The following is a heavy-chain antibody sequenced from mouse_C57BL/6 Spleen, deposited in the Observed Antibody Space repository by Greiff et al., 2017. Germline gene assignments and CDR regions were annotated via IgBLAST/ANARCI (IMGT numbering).Heavy chain of an antibody. CDR1: GFNIKDDY. Sequence: VQLQQSGAELVRPGASVKLSCTASGFNIKDDYMHWVKQRPEQGLEWIGWIDPENGDTEYASKFQGKATITAATSSNTAYLQLSSLTSEDTAVYYCTTGYGSSYNFDYWGQGTTLTVSS. CDR3: TTGYGSSYNFDY. D-gene: IGHD1-1*01. V-gene: IGHV14-4*01. CDR2: IDPENGDT. J-gene: IGHJ2*01.